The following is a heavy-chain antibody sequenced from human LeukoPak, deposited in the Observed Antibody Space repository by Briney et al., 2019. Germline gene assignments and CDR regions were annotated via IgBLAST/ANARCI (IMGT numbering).Heavy chain of an antibody. D-gene: IGHD6-13*01. CDR3: ARHWDASSPVDY. V-gene: IGHV4-59*08. Sequence: SETLSLTCTVSGGSISSYYWSWIRQPPGKGLEWIGYIYYSGSTNYNPSLKSRVTISVDTSKNQFSLKLSSVTAADTAVSYCARHWDASSPVDYWGQGTLVTVSS. J-gene: IGHJ4*02. CDR2: IYYSGST. CDR1: GGSISSYY.